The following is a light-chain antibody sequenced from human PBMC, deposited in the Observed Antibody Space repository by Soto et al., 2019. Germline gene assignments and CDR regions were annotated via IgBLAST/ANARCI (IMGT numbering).Light chain of an antibody. J-gene: IGLJ2*01. Sequence: QSALTQPPSASGSPGQSVTISYTGSSSDVGGYNYVSWYQQHPGKAPKLMIYEVSKRPSGVPDRLSGSKSGNTASLTVSGLQAEDEADDYCSSYGGSNTVVFGGGTAVTVL. CDR1: SSDVGGYNY. CDR2: EVS. V-gene: IGLV2-8*01. CDR3: SSYGGSNTVV.